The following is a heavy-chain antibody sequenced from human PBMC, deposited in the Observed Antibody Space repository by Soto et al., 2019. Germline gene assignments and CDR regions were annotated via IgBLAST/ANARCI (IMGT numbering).Heavy chain of an antibody. J-gene: IGHJ3*02. CDR1: GFTFSSYG. CDR2: ISYDGSNK. CDR3: AKDDATVTTRVGAFDI. Sequence: GGSLRLSCAASGFTFSSYGMHWVRQAPGKGLEWVAVISYDGSNKYYADSVKGRFTISRDNSKNTLYLQMNSLRAEDTAVYYCAKDDATVTTRVGAFDIWGQGTMVTVSS. V-gene: IGHV3-30*18. D-gene: IGHD4-4*01.